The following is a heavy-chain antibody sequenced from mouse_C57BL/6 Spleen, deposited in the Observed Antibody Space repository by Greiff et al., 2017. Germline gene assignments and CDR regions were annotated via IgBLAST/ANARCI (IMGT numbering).Heavy chain of an antibody. V-gene: IGHV1-50*01. D-gene: IGHD3-1*01. Sequence: QVQLQQPGAELVKPGASVKLSCKASGYTFTSYWMQWVKQRPGQGLEWIGEIDPSDSYTNYNQKFKGKATLTVDTSSSTAYMQLSSLTSEASAVDYCATTGTGAYYFGDWGKGTTLTVST. CDR3: ATTGTGAYYFGD. J-gene: IGHJ2*01. CDR1: GYTFTSYW. CDR2: IDPSDSYT.